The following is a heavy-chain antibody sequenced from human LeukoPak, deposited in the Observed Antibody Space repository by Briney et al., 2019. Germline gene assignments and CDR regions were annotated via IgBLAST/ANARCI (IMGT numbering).Heavy chain of an antibody. CDR2: IYYSGST. CDR3: ARAIAYREFPFDY. Sequence: SETLSLTCTVSGGSISSSSYYWGWIRQPPGKGLEWIGSIYYSGSTYYNPSLKSRVTISVDTSKNQFSLKLSSVTAADTAVYYCARAIAYREFPFDYWGQGTLVTVSS. CDR1: GGSISSSSYY. V-gene: IGHV4-39*01. J-gene: IGHJ4*02. D-gene: IGHD3-10*01.